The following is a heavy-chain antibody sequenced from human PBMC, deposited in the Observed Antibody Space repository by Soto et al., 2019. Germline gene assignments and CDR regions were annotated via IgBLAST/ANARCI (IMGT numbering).Heavy chain of an antibody. CDR1: GFTFSSYA. V-gene: IGHV3-30-3*01. J-gene: IGHJ4*02. Sequence: QVQLVESGGGVVQPGRSLRLSCAASGFTFSSYAMHWVRQAPGKGLEWVAVISYDGSNKYYADSVKGRFTISRDNSKNTLYLQMNSLRAEDTAVYYCARDPELSLVGGDFDYWGQGTPVTVSS. CDR3: ARDPELSLVGGDFDY. CDR2: ISYDGSNK. D-gene: IGHD3-16*02.